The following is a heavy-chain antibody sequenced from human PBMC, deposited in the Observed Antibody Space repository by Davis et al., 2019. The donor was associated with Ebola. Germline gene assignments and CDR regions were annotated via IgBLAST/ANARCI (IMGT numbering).Heavy chain of an antibody. D-gene: IGHD3-10*01. J-gene: IGHJ6*02. CDR1: GYTFTSYG. Sequence: ASVKVSCKASGYTFTSYGISWVRQAPGQGLEWMGWISAYNGNTNYAQKLQGRVTMTTDTSTSTAYMELRSLRSDDTAVYYCARSQAIWFGELLGEANGMDVWGQGTTVTVSS. CDR2: ISAYNGNT. V-gene: IGHV1-18*01. CDR3: ARSQAIWFGELLGEANGMDV.